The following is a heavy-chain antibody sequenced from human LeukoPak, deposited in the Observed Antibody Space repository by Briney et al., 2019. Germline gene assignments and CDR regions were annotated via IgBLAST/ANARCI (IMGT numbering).Heavy chain of an antibody. CDR2: INWNGGST. J-gene: IGHJ3*02. D-gene: IGHD6-19*01. CDR1: GFTFDDYG. V-gene: IGHV3-20*04. CDR3: ARDFRYSSGWYSFLGDDAFDI. Sequence: GGSLRLSCAASGFTFDDYGMSWVRQAPGKGLEWASGINWNGGSTDYADSVKGRFTISRDNAKNSLYLQMNSLRAEDTALYYCARDFRYSSGWYSFLGDDAFDIWGQGTMVTVSS.